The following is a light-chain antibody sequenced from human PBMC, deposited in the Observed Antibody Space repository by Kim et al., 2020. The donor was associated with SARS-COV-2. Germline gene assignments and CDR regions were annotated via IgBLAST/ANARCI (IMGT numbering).Light chain of an antibody. CDR3: KQRTTCLT. J-gene: IGKJ4*01. CDR2: DAS. V-gene: IGKV3-11*01. Sequence: EIVLTQSPATLSLSPGERATLSCRASQSVSSYLAWYQQKPGQAPRLLIYDASNRATGIPARFSGSGSGTDFTLTISSLEPEDFAVYYCKQRTTCLTFGGETNVIIK. CDR1: QSVSSY.